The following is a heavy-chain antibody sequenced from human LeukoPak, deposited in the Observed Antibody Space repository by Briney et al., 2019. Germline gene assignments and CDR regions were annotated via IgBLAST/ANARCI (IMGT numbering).Heavy chain of an antibody. V-gene: IGHV3-74*01. J-gene: IGHJ4*02. CDR2: IKSDGSTT. CDR3: ARVVDTHFDY. CDR1: GFTFSSYW. D-gene: IGHD5-18*01. Sequence: GGSLRLSCAASGFTFSSYWMHWVRQAPGXXXXWVSRIKSDGSTTTYADSVKGRFTISRDNAKNTLYLQMNSLRAEDTAVYYCARVVDTHFDYWGQGTLVTVSS.